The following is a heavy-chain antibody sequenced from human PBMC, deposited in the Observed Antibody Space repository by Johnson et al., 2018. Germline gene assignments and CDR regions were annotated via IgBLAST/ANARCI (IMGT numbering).Heavy chain of an antibody. CDR3: ARDLYYDSSGYPRDEYFQH. Sequence: VQLVESGAEVKKPGASVKVSCKASGYTFTSYYMHWVRQAPGQGLEWMGIINPSGGSTSYAQKFQGRVTMTRDTPTSTGYRELGSLRSEDTAVYYCARDLYYDSSGYPRDEYFQHWGQGTLVTVSS. D-gene: IGHD3-22*01. CDR2: INPSGGST. V-gene: IGHV1-46*01. CDR1: GYTFTSYY. J-gene: IGHJ1*01.